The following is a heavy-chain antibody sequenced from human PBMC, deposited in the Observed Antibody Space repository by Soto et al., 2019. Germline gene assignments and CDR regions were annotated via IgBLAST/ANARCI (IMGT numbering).Heavy chain of an antibody. CDR1: GLAFRSHW. D-gene: IGHD6-13*01. Sequence: EVQLLESGGGLVQPGGSLRLSCAASGLAFRSHWMHWVRQAPGKGLGWVSRINSDGSTTTYADSVKGRVTITRDNRKNTLYLQMNSLTAVDTAVYYCASVLVEYRSSWYDYWGQGTLGTVAS. CDR3: ASVLVEYRSSWYDY. CDR2: INSDGSTT. V-gene: IGHV3-74*01. J-gene: IGHJ4*02.